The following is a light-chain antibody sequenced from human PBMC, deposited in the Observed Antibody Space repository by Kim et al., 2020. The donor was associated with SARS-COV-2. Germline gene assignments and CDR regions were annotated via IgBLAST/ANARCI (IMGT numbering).Light chain of an antibody. CDR1: SSNIGNNY. CDR3: GTWDSSLSFGV. J-gene: IGLJ2*01. V-gene: IGLV1-51*01. Sequence: QLVLTQPPSVSAAPGQKVTISCSGSSSNIGNNYVSWYQQLPGTAPKLLIYDNNKRPSGIPDRFSGSKSGTSATLGITGLQTGDEADYYCGTWDSSLSFGVFGGGTQLTVL. CDR2: DNN.